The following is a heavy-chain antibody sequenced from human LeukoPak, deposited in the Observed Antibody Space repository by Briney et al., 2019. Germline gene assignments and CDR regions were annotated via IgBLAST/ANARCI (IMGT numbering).Heavy chain of an antibody. J-gene: IGHJ4*02. CDR2: ISGSGGRT. D-gene: IGHD6-13*01. CDR1: GFTFSSYA. V-gene: IGHV3-23*01. Sequence: PGGSLRLSCAASGFTFSSYAMNWVRQAPGKGLEWVSAISGSGGRTYYADSVRGRFTISRDNSKNTLYLQMNSLRAEDTALYYCAKDVLGFIAPDFWGQRTLVTVSS. CDR3: AKDVLGFIAPDF.